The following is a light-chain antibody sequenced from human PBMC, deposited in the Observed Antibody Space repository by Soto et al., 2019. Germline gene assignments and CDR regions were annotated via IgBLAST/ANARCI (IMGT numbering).Light chain of an antibody. CDR2: TAS. V-gene: IGKV1-39*01. J-gene: IGKJ2*01. Sequence: DIQMTQSPSSLSASVGDRITITRRASQNIRRYLNWYQQKPGKAPNLLISTASNLQSGVPSRFSGSGSGTDFTLTISSLQPEDFATYYCQQSYSTPQTFGQGTKMEIK. CDR1: QNIRRY. CDR3: QQSYSTPQT.